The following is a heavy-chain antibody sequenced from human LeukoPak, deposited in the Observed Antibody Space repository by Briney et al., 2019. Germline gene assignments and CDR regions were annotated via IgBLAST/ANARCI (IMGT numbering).Heavy chain of an antibody. J-gene: IGHJ4*02. Sequence: PGGSLSLSCAASGFTFSSYSMNWVRQAPGKGLEWVSSISSSSSYIYYADSVKGRFSISRDNAKNSLYLQMNSLRAEDTAVYYCARDSGSGLFDYWGQGTLVTVSS. CDR1: GFTFSSYS. D-gene: IGHD6-19*01. V-gene: IGHV3-21*01. CDR2: ISSSSSYI. CDR3: ARDSGSGLFDY.